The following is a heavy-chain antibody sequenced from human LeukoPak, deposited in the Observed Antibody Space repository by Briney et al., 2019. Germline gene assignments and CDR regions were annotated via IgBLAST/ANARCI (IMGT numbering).Heavy chain of an antibody. D-gene: IGHD4-17*01. CDR1: GFTFSTYW. CDR3: ARASTTVPNLLDH. J-gene: IGHJ4*02. Sequence: GGSLRLSCSASGFTFSTYWMHWVRQAPGKGLVWVARIKGDGSSTIYADSVKGRFTISRDNSKNTLYLQTSSLRAEDTAVYYCARASTTVPNLLDHWGRGTLVTVSS. V-gene: IGHV3-74*01. CDR2: IKGDGSST.